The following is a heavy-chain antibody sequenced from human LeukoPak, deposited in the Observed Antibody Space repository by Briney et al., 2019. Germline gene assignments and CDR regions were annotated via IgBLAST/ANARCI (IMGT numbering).Heavy chain of an antibody. CDR2: IFSGDNT. V-gene: IGHV3-53*01. Sequence: HPGGSLRLSCAASGFAVSTNYMSWVRQAPGKGLEWVSVIFSGDNTYYSDSVKGRFTISRDNSKNMQNLQMNSLRAEDTAVYYCARDHGRGYCSSTSCYPGVDYWGQGTLVTVSS. D-gene: IGHD2-2*01. CDR3: ARDHGRGYCSSTSCYPGVDY. CDR1: GFAVSTNY. J-gene: IGHJ4*02.